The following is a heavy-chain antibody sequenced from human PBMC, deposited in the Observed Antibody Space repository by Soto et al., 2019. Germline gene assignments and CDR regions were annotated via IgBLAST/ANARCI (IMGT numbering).Heavy chain of an antibody. V-gene: IGHV3-30-3*01. CDR3: AREGGSYLAWSDAFDI. CDR1: GFTFSSYA. J-gene: IGHJ3*02. Sequence: PGGSLRLSCAASGFTFSSYAMHWVRQAPGKGLEWVAVISYDGSNKYYADTVKGRFTISRDNSKNTLYLQMNSLRAEDTALYYCAREGGSYLAWSDAFDIWGQGTMVTVSS. D-gene: IGHD1-26*01. CDR2: ISYDGSNK.